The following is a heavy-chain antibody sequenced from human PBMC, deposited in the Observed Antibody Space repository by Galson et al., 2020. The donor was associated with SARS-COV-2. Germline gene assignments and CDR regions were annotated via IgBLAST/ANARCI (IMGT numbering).Heavy chain of an antibody. Sequence: SETLSLTCTVSGGSISSSSYYWGWIRQPPGKGMEWIGSIYYSGSTYYNTSLKSRVTISVDTSKNQLSLKLSSVTAADTAVYYCARVKDYSYGFGRGDYYLDYWGQGTLVTVSS. V-gene: IGHV4-39*07. J-gene: IGHJ4*02. CDR1: GGSISSSSYY. CDR3: ARVKDYSYGFGRGDYYLDY. D-gene: IGHD5-18*01. CDR2: IYYSGST.